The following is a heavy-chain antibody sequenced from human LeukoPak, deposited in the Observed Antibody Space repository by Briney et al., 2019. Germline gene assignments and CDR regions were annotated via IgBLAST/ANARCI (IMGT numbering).Heavy chain of an antibody. CDR2: INQDGSGK. J-gene: IGHJ4*02. CDR1: GFTFNNYW. D-gene: IGHD1-26*01. Sequence: GGSLRLSCAAFGFTFNNYWMSWVRQAHGKGLEWVANINQDGSGKHYVDSVKGRFTISRDNAKNSLYLQMNSLRAEDTAVYFCAKASIAGAIGVLDYWGQGTLVTVSS. CDR3: AKASIAGAIGVLDY. V-gene: IGHV3-7*01.